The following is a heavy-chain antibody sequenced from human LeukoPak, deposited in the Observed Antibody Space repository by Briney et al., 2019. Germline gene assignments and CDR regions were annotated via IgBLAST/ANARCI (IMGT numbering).Heavy chain of an antibody. CDR2: ISGSGGST. CDR1: GFTFSSYG. Sequence: GGSLRLSCAASGFTFSSYGMSWVRQAPGEGLEWVSAISGSGGSTYYADSVKGRFTISRDNSKNTLYLQMNSLRAEDTAVYYCAKSNGYGLIDIWGQGTMVTVSS. J-gene: IGHJ3*02. V-gene: IGHV3-23*01. D-gene: IGHD3-22*01. CDR3: AKSNGYGLIDI.